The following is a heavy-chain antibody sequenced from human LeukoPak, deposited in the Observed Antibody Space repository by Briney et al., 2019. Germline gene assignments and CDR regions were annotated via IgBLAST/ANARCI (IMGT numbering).Heavy chain of an antibody. CDR2: IKEDGSEK. V-gene: IGHV3-7*01. Sequence: GGSLRLSCAASGFAFGSYWMSWVRQAPGKGLEWVANIKEDGSEKYYLDSVKGRFTISRDNAKNSLYLQMNSLRAEDTAVYYCAREPNWAMYYFDYWGQGTLVTVSS. CDR1: GFAFGSYW. J-gene: IGHJ4*02. CDR3: AREPNWAMYYFDY. D-gene: IGHD1-1*01.